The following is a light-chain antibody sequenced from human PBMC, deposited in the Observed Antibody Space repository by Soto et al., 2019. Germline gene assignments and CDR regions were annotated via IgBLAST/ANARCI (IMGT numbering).Light chain of an antibody. Sequence: QSVLTQPPSASAAPGQTVTMSCSGSGSNIGNNFVSWYQQFPGTAPKLLIYDDNKRPTGIPDRFSASKSGTSATLGITGLQTGDEADYYCGTWDNSLSVVVFGGGTKLTVL. J-gene: IGLJ3*02. CDR2: DDN. V-gene: IGLV1-51*01. CDR1: GSNIGNNF. CDR3: GTWDNSLSVVV.